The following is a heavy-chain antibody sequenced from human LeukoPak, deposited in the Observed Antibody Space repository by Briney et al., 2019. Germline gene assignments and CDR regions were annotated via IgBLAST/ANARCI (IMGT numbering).Heavy chain of an antibody. Sequence: GGSLRLSCAASGFSFSSYAMHWVRQGPGKGLEWVALVSYDGGSKYYADSVKGRITISRDNSKNTLHLQMNSLRTEDTAVYYCARVKGGIAAAGNYFDYWGQGTLVTVSS. D-gene: IGHD6-13*01. J-gene: IGHJ4*02. CDR2: VSYDGGSK. CDR3: ARVKGGIAAAGNYFDY. CDR1: GFSFSSYA. V-gene: IGHV3-30-3*01.